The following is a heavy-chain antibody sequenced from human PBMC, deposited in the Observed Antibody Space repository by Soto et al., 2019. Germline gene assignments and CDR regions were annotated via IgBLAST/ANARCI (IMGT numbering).Heavy chain of an antibody. CDR2: VIPILGIA. J-gene: IGHJ5*02. V-gene: IGHV1-69*02. D-gene: IGHD6-13*01. CDR1: GGTFSSYT. Sequence: QVQLVQSGAEVKKPGSSVKVSCKASGGTFSSYTISWVRQAPGQGLEWMGRVIPILGIANYAQKFQGRVTITADKSSSTAYRELGSLRSEATAGYYCARGRGIAAAGNWFDPWGQGTVVTVAS. CDR3: ARGRGIAAAGNWFDP.